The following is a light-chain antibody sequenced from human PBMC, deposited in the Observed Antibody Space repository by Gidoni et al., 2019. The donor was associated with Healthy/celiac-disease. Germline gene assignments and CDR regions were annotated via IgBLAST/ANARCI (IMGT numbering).Light chain of an antibody. CDR1: QSVLYSSNNQNY. CDR3: QQYYSTPIT. CDR2: WAS. V-gene: IGKV4-1*01. J-gene: IGKJ3*01. Sequence: DIVRTQSPDSLAVSLGERATINCKSSQSVLYSSNNQNYLAWYQQKPGQPPKLLIYWASTRESGVPDRFSGSGSGTDFTLTISSLQAEDVAVYYCQQYYSTPITFGPGTKVDIK.